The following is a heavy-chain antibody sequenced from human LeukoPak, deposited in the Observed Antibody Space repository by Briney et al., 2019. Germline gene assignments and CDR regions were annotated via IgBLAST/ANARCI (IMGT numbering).Heavy chain of an antibody. CDR2: ISSSGTG. CDR3: ARPAYCGGNCYYFPDY. V-gene: IGHV3-11*04. D-gene: IGHD2-21*02. CDR1: GFTFSDYF. Sequence: GGSLRLSCAASGFTFSDYFMSWIRQAPGKGLEWLSHISSSGTGYYTDSVKGRATISRDNAKNSLYLQMNSLRAEDTAVYYCARPAYCGGNCYYFPDYWGQGTLITVSS. J-gene: IGHJ4*02.